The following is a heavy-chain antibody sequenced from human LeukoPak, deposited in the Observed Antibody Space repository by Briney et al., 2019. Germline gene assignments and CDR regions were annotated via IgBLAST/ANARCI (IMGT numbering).Heavy chain of an antibody. V-gene: IGHV4-34*01. J-gene: IGHJ2*01. D-gene: IGHD3-3*01. CDR1: GGSFSGYY. CDR3: ARVGFWSGINPPVYWYFDL. Sequence: SETLSLTCAVYGGSFSGYYWSWIRQPPGKELERIGEINHSGSTNYNPSLKSRVTISVDTSKSQFSLKLSSVTAADTAVYYCARVGFWSGINPPVYWYFDLWGRGTLVTVSS. CDR2: INHSGST.